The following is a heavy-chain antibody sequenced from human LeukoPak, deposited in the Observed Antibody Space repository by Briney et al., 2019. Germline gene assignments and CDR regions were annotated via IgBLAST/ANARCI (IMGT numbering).Heavy chain of an antibody. CDR1: GGSISRSSYY. J-gene: IGHJ6*02. CDR3: ARQLGATSGRYYYGMDV. CDR2: IYYSGST. Sequence: PSETLSLTCSVSGGSISRSSYYWGWIRQPPGKGLEWIGSIYYSGSTYYSPSLKSRVTISVDTSKNQFSLKLSSVTAADTAVYYCARQLGATSGRYYYGMDVWGQGTTVTVSS. V-gene: IGHV4-39*01. D-gene: IGHD1-26*01.